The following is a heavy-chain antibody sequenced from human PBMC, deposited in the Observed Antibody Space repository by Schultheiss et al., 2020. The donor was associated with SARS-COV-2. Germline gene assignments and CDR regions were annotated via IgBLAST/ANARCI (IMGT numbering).Heavy chain of an antibody. J-gene: IGHJ6*02. CDR3: ERDNWCSGGSCSNYYGVDVWGQGTTVQYYGMDV. CDR1: GFAFSNYG. V-gene: IGHV3-66*01. CDR2: MYRGGTT. D-gene: IGHD2-15*01. Sequence: GESLKISCAASGFAFSNYGMHWVRQAPGKGLEWVSVMYRGGTTFYADSVKDRFTVSRDNSTNTVYLQMNRLSAEDTAVYYCERDNWCSGGSCSNYYGVDVWGQGTTVQYYGMDVWGQGTTVTVSS.